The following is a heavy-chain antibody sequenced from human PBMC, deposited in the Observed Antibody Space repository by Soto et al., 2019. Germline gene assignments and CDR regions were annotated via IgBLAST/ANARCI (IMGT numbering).Heavy chain of an antibody. CDR2: ISSNSAYI. Sequence: GGSLRLSCAASGFTFRSFTMNWVRQAPGKGLEWVSTISSNSAYIYYTDALRGRFTISRDNAKNSLHLQMNSLRAEDTAVYYCTRDASRDSSARGWFDPWGPGALVTVSS. CDR3: TRDASRDSSARGWFDP. D-gene: IGHD6-13*01. V-gene: IGHV3-21*01. J-gene: IGHJ5*02. CDR1: GFTFRSFT.